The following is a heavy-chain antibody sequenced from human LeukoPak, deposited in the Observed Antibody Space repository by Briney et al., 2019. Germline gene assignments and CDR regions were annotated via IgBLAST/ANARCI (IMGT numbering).Heavy chain of an antibody. D-gene: IGHD1-26*01. V-gene: IGHV1-69*06. CDR2: SIPIFGTP. CDR1: GGTVTSYA. CDR3: AKATTAPALTGYYYCMDV. Sequence: SSVKVSCKASGGTVTSYAISWVRQAPGQGLEWRGGSIPIFGTPNYAQKFQGRVTITADKSTSAASMELSSLRSEGTAVCYCAKATTAPALTGYYYCMDVWGKGTTVTVSS. J-gene: IGHJ6*03.